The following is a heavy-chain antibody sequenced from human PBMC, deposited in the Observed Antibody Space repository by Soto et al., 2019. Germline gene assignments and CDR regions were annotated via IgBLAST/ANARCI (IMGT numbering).Heavy chain of an antibody. CDR2: IYYSGST. D-gene: IGHD6-13*01. J-gene: IGHJ5*02. Sequence: SETLSLTCTVSGGSISSGGYYWSWIRQHPGKGLEWIGYIYYSGSTYYNPSLKSRVTISVDTSKNQFSLKLSSVTAADTAVYYCARTRVMAAAGTRWFDPWGQGTLVTVSS. V-gene: IGHV4-31*03. CDR1: GGSISSGGYY. CDR3: ARTRVMAAAGTRWFDP.